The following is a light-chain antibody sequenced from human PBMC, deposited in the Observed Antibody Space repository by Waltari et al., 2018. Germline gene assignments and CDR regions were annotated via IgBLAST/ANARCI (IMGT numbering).Light chain of an antibody. V-gene: IGLV2-23*02. Sequence: QSALTQPASVSGSPGQSIPISCTGTSSDVGSYNLFSWYQQHPGKAPKLMIYDDSKRPSGLSNRFSGSKSGNTASLTISGLQVEDEADYYCCSYAGTTTFVFGGGTKLTVL. CDR2: DDS. CDR3: CSYAGTTTFV. J-gene: IGLJ2*01. CDR1: SSDVGSYNL.